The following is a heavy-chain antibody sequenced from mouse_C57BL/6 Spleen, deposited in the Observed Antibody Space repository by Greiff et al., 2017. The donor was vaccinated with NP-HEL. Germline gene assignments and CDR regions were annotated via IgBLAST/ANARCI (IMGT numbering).Heavy chain of an antibody. CDR1: GYAFSSSW. CDR2: IYPGDGDT. D-gene: IGHD1-1*01. Sequence: QVQLQQSGAELVKPGASVKISCKASGYAFSSSWMNWVKQRPGKGLEWIGQIYPGDGDTNYNGKFKGKATLTADKSSSTAYMQLSSLTSEDSAVYFCARSYYGSRWYFDVWGTGTTVTVSS. V-gene: IGHV1-80*01. CDR3: ARSYYGSRWYFDV. J-gene: IGHJ1*03.